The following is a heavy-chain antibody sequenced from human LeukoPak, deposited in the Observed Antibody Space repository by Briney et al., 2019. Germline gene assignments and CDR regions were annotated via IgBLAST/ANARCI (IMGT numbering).Heavy chain of an antibody. V-gene: IGHV3-74*01. CDR3: ARSDWFDL. CDR1: GFTFSGYW. Sequence: GGSLRLSCATNGFTFSGYWMHWVRQAPGKGLVWVSRIKFDGSSTSYADSVKGRFTVSRDNAKNTLFLHMNSLRAEDTAVYCCARSDWFDLWGQGTLVTVSS. J-gene: IGHJ5*02. CDR2: IKFDGSST.